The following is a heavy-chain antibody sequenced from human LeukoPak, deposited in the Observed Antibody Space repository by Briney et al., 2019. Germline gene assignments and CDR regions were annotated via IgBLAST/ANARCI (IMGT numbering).Heavy chain of an antibody. V-gene: IGHV3-21*01. CDR2: ISSSSSHT. J-gene: IGHJ1*01. CDR1: GFTFSRNS. Sequence: GGSLRLSCAASGFTFSRNSMNWVRQTPGKGLEWVSSISSSSSHTYYADSVKGRFTISRDNAKNSLYLQMNSLRAEDTAVYYCARDTFYDFWSGRGIEHWGQGTLVTVSS. D-gene: IGHD3-3*01. CDR3: ARDTFYDFWSGRGIEH.